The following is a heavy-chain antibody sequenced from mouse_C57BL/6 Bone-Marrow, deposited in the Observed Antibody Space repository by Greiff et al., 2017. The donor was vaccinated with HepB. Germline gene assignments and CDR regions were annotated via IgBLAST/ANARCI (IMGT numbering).Heavy chain of an antibody. CDR2: ISSGSSTI. D-gene: IGHD1-1*01. CDR3: ARYGSSYSDY. J-gene: IGHJ2*01. Sequence: EVKLVESGGGLVKPGGSLKLSCAASGFTFSDYGMHWVRQAPEKGLEWVAYISSGSSTIYYADTVKGRFTISRDNAKNTLFLQMTSLRAEATAMYYCARYGSSYSDYWGQGTTLTVSS. CDR1: GFTFSDYG. V-gene: IGHV5-17*01.